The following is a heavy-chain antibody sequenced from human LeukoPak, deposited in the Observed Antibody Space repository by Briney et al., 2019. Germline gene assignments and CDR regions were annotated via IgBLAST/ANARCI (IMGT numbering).Heavy chain of an antibody. Sequence: GRSLRLSCAASGFTFSNYAMHWVRQAPGKGLEWVAVIFYDGSIQYYADSVKGRFTISRDNSKNTLYLQMNSLRAEDTAIYYCAKEYTGTFSPFPSYFDNWGQGTLVTVSS. CDR2: IFYDGSIQ. CDR3: AKEYTGTFSPFPSYFDN. CDR1: GFTFSNYA. V-gene: IGHV3-30*04. D-gene: IGHD1-26*01. J-gene: IGHJ4*02.